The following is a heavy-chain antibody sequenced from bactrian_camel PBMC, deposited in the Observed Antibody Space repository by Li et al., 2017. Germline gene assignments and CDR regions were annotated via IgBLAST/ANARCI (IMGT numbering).Heavy chain of an antibody. V-gene: IGHV3S55*01. D-gene: IGHD3*01. CDR1: GVTSTRVS. CDR3: AARLARSLGPRPLRPSDFGY. J-gene: IGHJ6*01. Sequence: HVQLVESGGNSVQAGGSLRLSCVASGVTSTRVSMAWFRQAPGEEREAVAGRDSYGSTTYAGSVKGRFTIARDNAKTPLDLQMNNLKPEDSAMYFCAARLARSLGPRPLRPSDFGYWGQGTQVTVS. CDR2: RDSYGST.